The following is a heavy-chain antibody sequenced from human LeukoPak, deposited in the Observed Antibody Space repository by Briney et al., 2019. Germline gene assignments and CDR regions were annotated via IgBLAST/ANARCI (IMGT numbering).Heavy chain of an antibody. Sequence: PGGSLRLSCAASGFTFSSYAMSWVRQAPGKGPEWVSAISGSGGSTYYADSVKGRFTISRDNSKNTLYPQMNSLRAEDTAVYYCAKVRYSSGWYYWGQGTLVTVSS. D-gene: IGHD6-19*01. CDR2: ISGSGGST. V-gene: IGHV3-23*01. CDR3: AKVRYSSGWYY. J-gene: IGHJ4*02. CDR1: GFTFSSYA.